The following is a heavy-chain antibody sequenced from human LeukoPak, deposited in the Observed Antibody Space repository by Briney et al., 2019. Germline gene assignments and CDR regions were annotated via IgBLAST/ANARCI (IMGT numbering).Heavy chain of an antibody. J-gene: IGHJ4*02. CDR3: AKTAYCGADCYSWYFDD. V-gene: IGHV3-74*01. CDR2: INNDGSGT. Sequence: GGSLRLSCAASGFTFSTYWMHWVRQVPGKGLVWVSRINNDGSGTFYADSVKGRFTISRDNSKNTLYLQMTSLRAEDTAVYNCAKTAYCGADCYSWYFDDWGQGTLVTVSS. CDR1: GFTFSTYW. D-gene: IGHD2-21*02.